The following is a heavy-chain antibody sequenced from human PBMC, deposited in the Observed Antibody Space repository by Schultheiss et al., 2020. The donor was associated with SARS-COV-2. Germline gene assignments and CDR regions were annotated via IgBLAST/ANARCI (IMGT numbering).Heavy chain of an antibody. CDR1: GASINSDY. V-gene: IGHV4-59*01. D-gene: IGHD5-18*01. CDR3: AGSGYRFGARW. J-gene: IGHJ4*02. CDR2: LHYSGDT. Sequence: SVTFSLTCTVSGASINSDYWSWFRQPPGKGLEWIGYLHYSGDTNSNPSLKSRVITSVHTSKNQFSLELTSVTAADTAVYYCAGSGYRFGARWWGQGTLVTVSS.